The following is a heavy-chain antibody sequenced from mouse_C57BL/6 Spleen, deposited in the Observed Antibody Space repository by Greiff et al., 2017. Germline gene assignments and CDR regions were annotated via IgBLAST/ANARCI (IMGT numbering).Heavy chain of an antibody. D-gene: IGHD2-4*01. CDR2: IYPGSGST. Sequence: QVQLKQPWAELVKPGASVKMSCKASGYTFTSYWITWVKQRPGQGLEWIGDIYPGSGSTNYNEKFKSKATLTVDTSSSTAYMQLSSLTSEDSAVYYCARRDYGIYYYAMDYWGQGTSVTVSS. J-gene: IGHJ4*01. CDR3: ARRDYGIYYYAMDY. V-gene: IGHV1-55*01. CDR1: GYTFTSYW.